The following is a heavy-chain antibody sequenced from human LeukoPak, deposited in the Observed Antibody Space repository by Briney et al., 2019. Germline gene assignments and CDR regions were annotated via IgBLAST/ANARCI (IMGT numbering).Heavy chain of an antibody. CDR2: IYYSGST. CDR3: ARHEFASPFDS. V-gene: IGHV4-59*08. CDR1: GGSISNYF. J-gene: IGHJ4*02. Sequence: SETLSLTCTVSGGSISNYFWSWIRQPPGKGLEWIGYIYYSGSTNYNPSLKSRVTISLDTSKNQFSLNLSSVTAADTAVYYCARHEFASPFDSWGQGTLVTVSS. D-gene: IGHD2-21*01.